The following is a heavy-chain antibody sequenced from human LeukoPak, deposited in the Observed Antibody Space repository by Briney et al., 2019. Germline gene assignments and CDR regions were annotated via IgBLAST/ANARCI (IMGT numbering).Heavy chain of an antibody. CDR1: GGSISSSSFY. J-gene: IGHJ4*02. CDR2: ISYSGNT. Sequence: KPSETLSLTCTVSGGSISSSSFYWGWIRQPPGKGLEWIGSISYSGNTNYNPSLKSRVTISADTSKSQFSLSLSSVTAADTAVYYCARQRDLQQLAPFDYWGQGTLVTVSS. D-gene: IGHD6-13*01. CDR3: ARQRDLQQLAPFDY. V-gene: IGHV4-39*01.